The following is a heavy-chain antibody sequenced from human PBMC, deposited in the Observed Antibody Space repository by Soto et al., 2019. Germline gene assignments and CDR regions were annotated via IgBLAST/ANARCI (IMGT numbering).Heavy chain of an antibody. V-gene: IGHV6-1*01. D-gene: IGHD2-2*01. Sequence: PSQTLSLTCVISGDSVSSNSAAWNWIRQSPSRGLEWLGRTYYRSKWYNDYAVSVKSRITINPDTSKNQFSLQLNSVTPEDTAVYYCARVRDCISTSCPKERDYYYGMDVWGQGTTVTVSS. CDR3: ARVRDCISTSCPKERDYYYGMDV. CDR2: TYYRSKWYN. CDR1: GDSVSSNSAA. J-gene: IGHJ6*02.